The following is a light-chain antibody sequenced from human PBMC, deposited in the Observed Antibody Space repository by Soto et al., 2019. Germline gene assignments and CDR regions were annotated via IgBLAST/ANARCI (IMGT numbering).Light chain of an antibody. CDR1: QSVSSN. V-gene: IGKV3-15*01. J-gene: IGKJ5*01. CDR3: QQYNNWPPT. CDR2: GAS. Sequence: EIVMTQSPATLYVSPWERATLSCRASQSVSSNLAWYQQKPGQAPRLLIYGASTRATGIPARFSGSRSGTEFTLTISSLQSEDFAVYFCQQYNNWPPTFGQGTRLETK.